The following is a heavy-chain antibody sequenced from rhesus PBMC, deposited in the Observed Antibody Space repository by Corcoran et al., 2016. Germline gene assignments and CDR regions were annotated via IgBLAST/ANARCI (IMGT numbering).Heavy chain of an antibody. J-gene: IGHJ2*01. V-gene: IGHV4-73*01. D-gene: IGHD6-25*01. CDR1: GGAVRAYHY. Sequence: QVKLQQWGEGLVKPSETLYLTCAVYGGAVRAYHYWSWIRQAPGRGLEWIGNIAGRGASTNYNPSLKNRLTSSKDASKNQFSLRLSSVTAADTAVYYCAREAGSGSWKWLYFDLWGSGTPITIPS. CDR2: IAGRGAST. CDR3: AREAGSGSWKWLYFDL.